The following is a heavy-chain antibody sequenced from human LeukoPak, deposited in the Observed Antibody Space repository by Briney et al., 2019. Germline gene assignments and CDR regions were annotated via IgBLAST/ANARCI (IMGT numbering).Heavy chain of an antibody. J-gene: IGHJ6*02. D-gene: IGHD2-8*01. CDR1: GFTVSSNY. Sequence: PGGFLRLSCAASGFTVSSNYMSWVRQAPGKGLEWVSVIYSGGSTYYADSVKGRFTISRDNSKNTLYLQMNSLRAEDTAVYYCATNDYYYYGMDVWGQGTTVTVSS. CDR3: ATNDYYYYGMDV. V-gene: IGHV3-66*01. CDR2: IYSGGST.